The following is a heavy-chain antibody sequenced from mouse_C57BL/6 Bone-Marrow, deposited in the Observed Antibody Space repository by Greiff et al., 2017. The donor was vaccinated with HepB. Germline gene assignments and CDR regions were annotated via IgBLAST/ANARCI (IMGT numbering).Heavy chain of an antibody. CDR3: ARKRETYYSKGWYFDV. V-gene: IGHV1-18*01. CDR1: GYTFTDYN. CDR2: INPNNGGT. D-gene: IGHD2-5*01. J-gene: IGHJ1*03. Sequence: VQLQQSGSELVKPGASVKIPCKASGYTFTDYNMDWVKQSHGKSLEWIGDINPNNGGTIYNQKFKGKATLAVDKSSSTAYMELRSLTSEDTAVYYCARKRETYYSKGWYFDVWGTGTTVTVSS.